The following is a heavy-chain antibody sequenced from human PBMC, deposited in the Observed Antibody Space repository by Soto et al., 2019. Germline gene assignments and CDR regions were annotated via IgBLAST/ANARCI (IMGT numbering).Heavy chain of an antibody. Sequence: SETLSLTCTVSGGSISSYYWSWIRQPPGKGLEWIGYIYYSGSTNYNPSLKSRVTISVDTSKNQFSLKLSSVTAADTAVYYCARVSRITIFGVVITPEFYFDYWGQGTLVTVSS. D-gene: IGHD3-3*01. CDR2: IYYSGST. CDR3: ARVSRITIFGVVITPEFYFDY. J-gene: IGHJ4*02. CDR1: GGSISSYY. V-gene: IGHV4-59*01.